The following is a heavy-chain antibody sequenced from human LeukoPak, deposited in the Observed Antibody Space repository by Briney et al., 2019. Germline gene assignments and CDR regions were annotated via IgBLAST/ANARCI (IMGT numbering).Heavy chain of an antibody. CDR1: GFTFSSYS. Sequence: GGSLRLSCAASGFTFSSYSIYWVRLAPGKGLEHVSAISGDGETTFYADSVKGRFTISRDNSKNTLYLQMGSLRTEDMAVYYCARVGDVTAFDIWGQGTMVTVSS. D-gene: IGHD3-16*01. CDR2: ISGDGETT. CDR3: ARVGDVTAFDI. V-gene: IGHV3-64*02. J-gene: IGHJ3*02.